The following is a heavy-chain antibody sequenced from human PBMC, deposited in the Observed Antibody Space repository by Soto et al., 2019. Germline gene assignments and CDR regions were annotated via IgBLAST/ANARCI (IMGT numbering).Heavy chain of an antibody. CDR2: MSPNSENK. Sequence: QVHLVQSGAEVKKPGASVKVSCKTSGYTFTNFDVNWVRQAAGQGLEWMGWMSPNSENKGYAQKLQGRGTMPWHTSISTAYMELSSLGADVTAVYFCVGGFGNSWDTGGYNGFDFWGQGPLVTVSS. D-gene: IGHD6-13*01. V-gene: IGHV1-8*01. CDR1: GYTFTNFD. J-gene: IGHJ5*01. CDR3: VGGFGNSWDTGGYNGFDF.